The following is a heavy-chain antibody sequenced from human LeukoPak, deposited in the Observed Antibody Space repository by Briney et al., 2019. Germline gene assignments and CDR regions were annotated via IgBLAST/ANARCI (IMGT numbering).Heavy chain of an antibody. J-gene: IGHJ4*02. CDR3: AREGYSSGWYGPKFPYYFDY. V-gene: IGHV3-23*02. CDR1: GFTFSSHA. CDR2: ISGNGAGT. Sequence: PGGSLRLSCTPSGFTFSSHAMSWVRQAPGKGLEWVSGISGNGAGTYYGDSVKGRFTISRDNSKNSLYLQMNSLRDEDTAVYYCAREGYSSGWYGPKFPYYFDYWGQGTLVTVSS. D-gene: IGHD6-19*01.